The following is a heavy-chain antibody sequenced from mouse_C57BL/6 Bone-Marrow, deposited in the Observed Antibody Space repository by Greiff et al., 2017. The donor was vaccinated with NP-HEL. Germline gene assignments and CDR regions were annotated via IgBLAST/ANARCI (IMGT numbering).Heavy chain of an antibody. V-gene: IGHV5-6*02. J-gene: IGHJ3*01. CDR3: ARPAAQAPPAWFAY. D-gene: IGHD3-2*02. CDR2: ISSGGSYT. CDR1: GFTFSSYG. Sequence: DVMLVESGGDLVKPGGSLKLSCAASGFTFSSYGMSWVRQTPDKRLEWVATISSGGSYTYYPDSVKGRFTISRDNAKNTLYLQMSSLKSEDTAMYYCARPAAQAPPAWFAYWGQGTLVTVSA.